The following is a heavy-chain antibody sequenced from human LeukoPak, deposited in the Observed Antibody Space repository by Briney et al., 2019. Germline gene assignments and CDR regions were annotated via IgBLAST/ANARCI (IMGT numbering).Heavy chain of an antibody. CDR1: GGSISSYC. V-gene: IGHV4-4*07. Sequence: SETLSLTCTVSGGSISSYCWSWIRQPAGKGLEWIGRIYTSGSTNYNPSLKSRVTMSVDTSKNQFSLKLSSVTAADTGVYYCARDNSSGYYPRFDPWGQGTLVTVSS. CDR2: IYTSGST. CDR3: ARDNSSGYYPRFDP. J-gene: IGHJ5*02. D-gene: IGHD3-22*01.